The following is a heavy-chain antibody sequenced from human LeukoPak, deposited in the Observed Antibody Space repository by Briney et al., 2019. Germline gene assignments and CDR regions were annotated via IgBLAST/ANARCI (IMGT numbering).Heavy chain of an antibody. Sequence: SETLSLTCAVSGYSISSGYYWGWIRQPPGKGLEWIGSIYHSGSTYYNPSLKSRVTISVDTSKNQFSLKLSSVTAADTAVYYCASLSWAAIGYWGQGTLVTVSS. J-gene: IGHJ4*02. D-gene: IGHD2-2*01. CDR3: ASLSWAAIGY. V-gene: IGHV4-38-2*01. CDR2: IYHSGST. CDR1: GYSISSGYY.